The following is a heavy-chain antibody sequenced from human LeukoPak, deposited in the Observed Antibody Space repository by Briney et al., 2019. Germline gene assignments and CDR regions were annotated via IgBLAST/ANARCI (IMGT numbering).Heavy chain of an antibody. CDR2: ISSSGSTI. CDR1: GFTSSDYY. J-gene: IGHJ6*02. V-gene: IGHV3-11*01. CDR3: ATPTKPYYYYYGMDV. Sequence: GGSLRLSCAASGFTSSDYYMSWIRQAPGKGLEWVSYISSSGSTIYYADSVKGRFTISRDNAKNSLYLQMNSLRAEDTAVYYCATPTKPYYYYYGMDVWGQGTTVTVSS.